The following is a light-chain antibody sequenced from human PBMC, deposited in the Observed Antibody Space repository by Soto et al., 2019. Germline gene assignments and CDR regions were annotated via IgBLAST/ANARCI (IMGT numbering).Light chain of an antibody. V-gene: IGLV2-14*01. CDR3: SSFTSTNTLV. J-gene: IGLJ2*01. CDR1: SSDVGGYNY. Sequence: QSALTQPASVSGSPGQSITISCTGTSSDVGGYNYVSWYQQHPGKAPKLIIFEVSDRPSGISNRFVGSKSGNMASLTISGLQSDDEADYFCSSFTSTNTLVFGGGTKLTVL. CDR2: EVS.